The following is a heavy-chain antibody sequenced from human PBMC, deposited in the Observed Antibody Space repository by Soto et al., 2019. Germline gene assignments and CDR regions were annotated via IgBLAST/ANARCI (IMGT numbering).Heavy chain of an antibody. J-gene: IGHJ4*02. CDR2: IIPFFGTA. V-gene: IGHV1-69*13. CDR1: GGTFSTFG. D-gene: IGHD3-16*01. Sequence: SVKVSCKTSGGTFSTFGISWVRQAPGQGLEWMGGIIPFFGTAEYSQKFEDRITITADESTNTVYMDLRSLTSEDMAIYYCARTAPMDAGDKYYYDFWGQGALVTSPQ. CDR3: ARTAPMDAGDKYYYDF.